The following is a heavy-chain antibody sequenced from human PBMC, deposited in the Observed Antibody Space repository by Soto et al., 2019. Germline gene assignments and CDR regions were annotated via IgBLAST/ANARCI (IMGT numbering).Heavy chain of an antibody. D-gene: IGHD3-22*01. CDR1: GFTFSSYA. CDR3: ANSYDSSGYPGY. V-gene: IGHV3-23*01. J-gene: IGHJ4*02. Sequence: GGSLRLSCAASGFTFSSYAMGWVRQAPGKGLEWVSAISGSGGSTYYADSVKGRFTISRDNSKNTLYLQMNSLRAEDTAVYYCANSYDSSGYPGYWGQGTLVTVSS. CDR2: ISGSGGST.